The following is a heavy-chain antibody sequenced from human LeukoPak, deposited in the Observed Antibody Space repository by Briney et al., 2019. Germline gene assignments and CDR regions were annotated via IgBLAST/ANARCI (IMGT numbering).Heavy chain of an antibody. Sequence: GRSLRLSCAASGFTFSSYGMHWVRQAPGKGLEWVAVIWYDGSNKYYADSVKGRFTISRDNAKNSLYLQMNSLRAEDTAVYYCAREGVDPWGQGTLVTVSS. CDR3: AREGVDP. CDR2: IWYDGSNK. V-gene: IGHV3-33*01. J-gene: IGHJ5*02. CDR1: GFTFSSYG.